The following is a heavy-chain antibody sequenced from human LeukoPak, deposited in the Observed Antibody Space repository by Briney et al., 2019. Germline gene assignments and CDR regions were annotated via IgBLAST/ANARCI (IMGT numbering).Heavy chain of an antibody. D-gene: IGHD6-13*01. CDR2: ISSNGGST. CDR3: AILTGIATAA. CDR1: GFTFSSYA. J-gene: IGHJ5*02. V-gene: IGHV3-64*01. Sequence: GGSLRLSCAASGFTFSSYAMHWVRQAPGKGLEYVSAISSNGGSTYYANSVKGRFTISRDNSKNTLYLQMGSLRAEDMAVYYCAILTGIATAAWGQGTLVTVSS.